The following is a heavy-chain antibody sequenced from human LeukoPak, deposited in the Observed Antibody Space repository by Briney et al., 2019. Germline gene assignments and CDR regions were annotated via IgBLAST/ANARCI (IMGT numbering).Heavy chain of an antibody. D-gene: IGHD6-13*01. Sequence: SETLSLTCTVSDDSINNHFWSWVRQSPGRGLEWIGYIHYSGTTSYNPSLKRRATIVLDASNNKFSLKLASVTAADTAVYYCARVTGYRIEDYFDYWGQGTLVTVSS. CDR3: ARVTGYRIEDYFDY. CDR2: IHYSGTT. CDR1: DDSINNHF. J-gene: IGHJ4*02. V-gene: IGHV4-59*11.